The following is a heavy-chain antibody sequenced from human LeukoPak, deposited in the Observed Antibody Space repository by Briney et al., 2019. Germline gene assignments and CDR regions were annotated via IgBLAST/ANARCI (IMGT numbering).Heavy chain of an antibody. D-gene: IGHD3-22*01. CDR1: GFTFSSYE. Sequence: LRLSCAASGFTFSSYEMNWVRQPPGKGLEWIGSIYYSGSTYYNPSLKSRVTISVDTSKNQLSLKLSFVTAADTAVYYCARGGWNSHGYYYYWGQGTLATVSS. CDR3: ARGGWNSHGYYYY. V-gene: IGHV4-38-2*01. CDR2: IYYSGST. J-gene: IGHJ4*02.